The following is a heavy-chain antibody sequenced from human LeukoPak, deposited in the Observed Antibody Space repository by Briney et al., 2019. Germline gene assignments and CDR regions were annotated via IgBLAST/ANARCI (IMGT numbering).Heavy chain of an antibody. J-gene: IGHJ4*02. V-gene: IGHV3-53*01. D-gene: IGHD2-21*02. CDR1: GFTFSSNY. CDR3: ARAARVVVTATLQYYFDY. Sequence: GGPLRLSCAASGFTFSSNYMSWVRHTPVKELEWVSVIYSGGSTYYADSVKGRFTVSRDNSKNTLYLQMNSLRAEDTAVYYCARAARVVVTATLQYYFDYWGQGTLVTVS. CDR2: IYSGGST.